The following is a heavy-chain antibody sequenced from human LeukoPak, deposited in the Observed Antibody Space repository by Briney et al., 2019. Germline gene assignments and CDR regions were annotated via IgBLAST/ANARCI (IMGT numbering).Heavy chain of an antibody. Sequence: GASVKVSCKASGYTFTAYFIHWVRQAPGQGLEWMGWINPNSGRTDYAQKFQGRVTLTTDTSIRTAYMELSRLRSDDTAAYYCARDRSGGIIADPFDPWGQGTLVTVSS. D-gene: IGHD1-20*01. CDR3: ARDRSGGIIADPFDP. J-gene: IGHJ5*02. CDR2: INPNSGRT. V-gene: IGHV1-2*02. CDR1: GYTFTAYF.